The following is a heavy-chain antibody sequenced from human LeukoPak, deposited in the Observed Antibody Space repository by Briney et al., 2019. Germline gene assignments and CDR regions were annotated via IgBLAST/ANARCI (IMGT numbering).Heavy chain of an antibody. CDR1: GFTFSSYS. Sequence: GGSLRLSCAASGFTFSSYSMNWVRQAPGKGPEWLSYVSSGSSTIYYADSVKGRFTISRDNAENSLYLQMNSLRAEDTAVYYCARGRLGGRSGTDYWGQGTLVTVSS. V-gene: IGHV3-48*04. D-gene: IGHD2-15*01. J-gene: IGHJ4*02. CDR3: ARGRLGGRSGTDY. CDR2: VSSGSSTI.